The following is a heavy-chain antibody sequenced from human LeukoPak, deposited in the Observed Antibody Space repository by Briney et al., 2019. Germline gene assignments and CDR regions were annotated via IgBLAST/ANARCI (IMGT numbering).Heavy chain of an antibody. CDR1: GFTFSSYS. CDR2: ISSSSSYI. J-gene: IGHJ4*02. Sequence: GGSLRLSCAASGFTFSSYSMNWVRQAPGKGLEWVLSISSSSSYIYYADSVKGRFTISRDNSKNTLYLQMNSLRAEDTAVYYCAQDVPPGSGWGFDYWGQGTLVTVSS. V-gene: IGHV3-21*01. CDR3: AQDVPPGSGWGFDY. D-gene: IGHD6-19*01.